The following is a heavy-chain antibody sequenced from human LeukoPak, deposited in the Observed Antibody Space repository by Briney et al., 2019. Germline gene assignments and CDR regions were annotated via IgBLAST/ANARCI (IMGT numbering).Heavy chain of an antibody. D-gene: IGHD3-10*01. CDR2: IYYSGST. Sequence: SETLSLTCAVSGGSISSYYWSWIRQPPGKGLEWIGYIYYSGSTNYNPSLKSRVTISVDTSKNQFSLKLSSVTAADTAVYYCARDSYERGVHYWGQGTLVTVSS. CDR3: ARDSYERGVHY. V-gene: IGHV4-59*01. J-gene: IGHJ4*02. CDR1: GGSISSYY.